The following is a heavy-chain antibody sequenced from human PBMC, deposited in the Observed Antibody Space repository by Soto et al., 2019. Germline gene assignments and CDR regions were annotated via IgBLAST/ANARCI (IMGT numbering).Heavy chain of an antibody. V-gene: IGHV1-2*02. CDR1: GYTFTDYY. CDR2: INPNSGGT. D-gene: IGHD2-2*01. Sequence: VASVKVSCKASGYTFTDYYMHWVRQAPGQGLEWMGWINPNSGGTNYARNFQGRVTMTRDTSISTAYMDLSSLRSDDTAVYYCAISVVPSATRDGWHYVDYRGQGTLVTLSS. CDR3: AISVVPSATRDGWHYVDY. J-gene: IGHJ4*02.